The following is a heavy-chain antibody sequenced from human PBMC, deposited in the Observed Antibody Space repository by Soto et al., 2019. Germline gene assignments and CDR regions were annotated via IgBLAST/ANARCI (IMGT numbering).Heavy chain of an antibody. CDR3: AREDDGGDTLDV. J-gene: IGHJ6*02. D-gene: IGHD2-21*02. CDR2: IHHSGSI. Sequence: QVQLQQSGPGLVKPSQTLSLTCTVSGGSISGDYYHWTWIRQSPEKGLEWIGYIHHSGSILYNPSLKSRLTISVDTSKNQFSPHLSSVTAADTAVYFCAREDDGGDTLDVWGQGTTVTVSS. CDR1: GGSISGDYYH. V-gene: IGHV4-30-4*08.